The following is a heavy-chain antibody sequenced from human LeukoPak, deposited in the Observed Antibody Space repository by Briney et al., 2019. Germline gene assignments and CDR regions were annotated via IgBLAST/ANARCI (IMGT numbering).Heavy chain of an antibody. J-gene: IGHJ3*02. D-gene: IGHD3-22*01. V-gene: IGHV4-39*07. CDR2: IYYSGST. CDR1: GGSISSSSYY. CDR3: ARGPYSYDSSGAFDI. Sequence: SETLSLTCTVSGGSISSSSYYWGWIRQPPGKGLEWIGSIYYSGSTNYNPSLKNRVTISVDTSKNQFSLKLSSVTAADTAVYFCARGPYSYDSSGAFDIWGQGTMVTVSS.